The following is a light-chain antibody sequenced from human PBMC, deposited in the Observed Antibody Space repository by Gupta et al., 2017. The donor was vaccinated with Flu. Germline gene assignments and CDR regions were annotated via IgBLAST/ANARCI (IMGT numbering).Light chain of an antibody. J-gene: IGLJ1*01. Sequence: QSAPTQPRSVSGSPGQSVTISCTGSSNDVGGSNCVSWYQQRPGKAPKLLLYDVPERPSGVPDRFPCSKSGNTASLTISGLQADDEADYYCSSHAGRVTWVFGTGTTVTV. V-gene: IGLV2-11*01. CDR1: SNDVGGSNC. CDR2: DVP. CDR3: SSHAGRVTWV.